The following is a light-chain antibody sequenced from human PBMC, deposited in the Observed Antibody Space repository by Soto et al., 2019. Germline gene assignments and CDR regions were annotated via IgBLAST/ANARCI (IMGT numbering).Light chain of an antibody. V-gene: IGKV1-8*01. CDR3: QQYYSYLRT. CDR1: QGISSY. J-gene: IGKJ1*01. CDR2: AAS. Sequence: AIRMTQSPSSFSASTGDRVTITCRASQGISSYLAWYQQKPGTAPKLLIYAASTLQSGVPSRFSGSGSGTDFTLTTSCLQSEDFATYYCQQYYSYLRTFGQGTKVEIK.